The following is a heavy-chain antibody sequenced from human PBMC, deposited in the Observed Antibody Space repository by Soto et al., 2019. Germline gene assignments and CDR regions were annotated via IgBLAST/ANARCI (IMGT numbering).Heavy chain of an antibody. D-gene: IGHD2-15*01. CDR2: ISFDGTKE. CDR3: ERTIPRWRYHYGMDV. CDR1: EFTFSSYA. Sequence: QLVESGGRGVQPGRSLRLSCEASEFTFSSYAMHWVRQAPGRGLEWVALISFDGTKEYYADSVKGRFIISRDNSKSMVYLKMDSLRTDDTAIYYCERTIPRWRYHYGMDVWGQGTTVTVSS. J-gene: IGHJ6*02. V-gene: IGHV3-30*03.